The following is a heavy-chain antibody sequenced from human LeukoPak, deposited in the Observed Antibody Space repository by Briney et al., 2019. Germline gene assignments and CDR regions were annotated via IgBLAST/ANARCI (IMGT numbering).Heavy chain of an antibody. CDR2: IISSCSTL. V-gene: IGHV3-48*04. CDR3: GRKNSSGWYLDS. CDR1: GFTFSSYW. J-gene: IGHJ4*02. D-gene: IGHD6-19*01. Sequence: GGSLRLSCAASGFTFSSYWMRWVRQARGRVVGGFSYIISSCSTLYYAHCVKGRFTIYTDNDKNSLYLQMNRLRAEDTAVYYCGRKNSSGWYLDSWGQGTLVTVSS.